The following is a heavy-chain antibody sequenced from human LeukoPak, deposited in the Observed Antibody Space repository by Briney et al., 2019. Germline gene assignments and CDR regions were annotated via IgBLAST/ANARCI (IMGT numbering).Heavy chain of an antibody. D-gene: IGHD3-10*01. J-gene: IGHJ4*02. CDR3: AREMEGDYGSGTFFDL. Sequence: GGSLRLSCAASDFVFSDYYMSWVRQAPGKGLEWVSYISSSGNSIYYADSVKGRFTIYRDSAKNSLYLQMNSLRAEDTAVYYCAREMEGDYGSGTFFDLWGQGNMVTVSS. CDR1: DFVFSDYY. V-gene: IGHV3-11*01. CDR2: ISSSGNSI.